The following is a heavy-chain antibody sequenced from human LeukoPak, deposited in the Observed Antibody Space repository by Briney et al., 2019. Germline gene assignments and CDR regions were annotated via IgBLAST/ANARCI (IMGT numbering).Heavy chain of an antibody. J-gene: IGHJ6*02. V-gene: IGHV1-18*01. CDR1: GSTFTRFV. CDR3: ARRKVGEFLGYYYYYGMDV. D-gene: IGHD3-10*01. Sequence: ASVKVSCTASGSTFTRFVISGVRQAPGQGLEWMGWISAYNGNTNYARKLQGSVTITKDPSTSTAYMELRSLRSHDTAVYYYARRKVGEFLGYYYYYGMDVWGQGTTVTVSS. CDR2: ISAYNGNT.